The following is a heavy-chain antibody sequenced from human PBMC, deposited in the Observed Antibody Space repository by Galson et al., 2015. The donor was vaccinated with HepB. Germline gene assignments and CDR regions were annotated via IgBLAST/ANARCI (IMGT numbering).Heavy chain of an antibody. V-gene: IGHV1-24*01. D-gene: IGHD2-15*01. J-gene: IGHJ4*02. CDR3: ATNPVVAAIWIRRGTPQLDY. Sequence: SVKVSCKVSGYTLTELSMHWVRQAPGKGLEWMGGFDPEDGETIYAQKFQGRVTMTEDTSTDTAYMELSSLRSEDTAVYYCATNPVVAAIWIRRGTPQLDYWGQGTLVTVSS. CDR2: FDPEDGET. CDR1: GYTLTELS.